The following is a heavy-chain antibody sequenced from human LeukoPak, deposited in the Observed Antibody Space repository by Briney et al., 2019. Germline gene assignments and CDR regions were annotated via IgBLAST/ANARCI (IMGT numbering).Heavy chain of an antibody. CDR3: ARDLGASGSLDY. CDR2: VKQDSSVT. J-gene: IGHJ4*02. V-gene: IGHV3-7*01. D-gene: IGHD3-10*01. Sequence: PGGSLRLSCAASGFTFSSFWMNWVRQAPGKGLEWVGNVKQDSSVTHSASSVRGRFTISRDNAKSSLYLQMNSLRADDTGVYYCARDLGASGSLDYWGQGTLVTVSS. CDR1: GFTFSSFW.